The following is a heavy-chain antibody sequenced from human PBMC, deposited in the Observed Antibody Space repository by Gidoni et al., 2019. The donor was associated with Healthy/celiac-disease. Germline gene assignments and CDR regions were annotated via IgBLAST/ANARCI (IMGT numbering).Heavy chain of an antibody. CDR1: GFTFSSYA. J-gene: IGHJ4*02. V-gene: IGHV3-23*01. CDR3: AKGGRITMIVVVTYFDY. Sequence: EVQLLESGGGLVQPGGSLRLSCAASGFTFSSYAMSWVRQAPGKGLEWVSAISGSGGSTYYADSVKGRFTISRDNSKNTLYLQMNSLRAEDTAVYYCAKGGRITMIVVVTYFDYWGQGTLVTVSS. D-gene: IGHD3-22*01. CDR2: ISGSGGST.